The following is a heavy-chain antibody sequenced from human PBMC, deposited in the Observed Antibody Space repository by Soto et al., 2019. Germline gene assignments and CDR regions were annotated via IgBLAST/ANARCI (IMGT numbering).Heavy chain of an antibody. J-gene: IGHJ4*02. Sequence: PSETLSLTCTVSGGSISSGGYYWSWIRQHPGKGLEWIGYIYYSGSTYYNPSLKSRVTISVDTSKNQFSLKLSSVTAADTAVYYYARDGGQLGRWIDYWGQGTLVTVSS. D-gene: IGHD3-16*01. V-gene: IGHV4-31*03. CDR1: GGSISSGGYY. CDR2: IYYSGST. CDR3: ARDGGQLGRWIDY.